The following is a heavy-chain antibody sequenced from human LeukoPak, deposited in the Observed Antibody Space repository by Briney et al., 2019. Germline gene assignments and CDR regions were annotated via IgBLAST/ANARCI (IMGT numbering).Heavy chain of an antibody. Sequence: ASVKVSCKASGYTFTSYDINWVRQATGQGLEWMGWMNPNSGNTGYAQKFQGRVTITRNTSISTAYMELSRLRSDDTAVYYCFYEGFHIGTTIFGVASRGVIDYWGQGTLVTVSS. D-gene: IGHD3-3*01. CDR2: MNPNSGNT. CDR1: GYTFTSYD. J-gene: IGHJ4*02. CDR3: FYEGFHIGTTIFGVASRGVIDY. V-gene: IGHV1-8*03.